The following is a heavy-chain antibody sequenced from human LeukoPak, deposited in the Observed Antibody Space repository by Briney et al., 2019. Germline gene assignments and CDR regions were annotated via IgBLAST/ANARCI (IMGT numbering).Heavy chain of an antibody. CDR1: GDSISTSNSY. CDR3: ARGPRYFDFHQRANMDV. CDR2: IYYSGNT. V-gene: IGHV4-39*01. J-gene: IGHJ6*03. Sequence: SETLSLTCTVSGDSISTSNSYWGWIRQPPGKGLEWIGSIYYSGNTYYNASLKSRVTISVDTSKNQFSLKLSSVTAADTAVYYCARGPRYFDFHQRANMDVWGKGATVTVSS. D-gene: IGHD3-9*01.